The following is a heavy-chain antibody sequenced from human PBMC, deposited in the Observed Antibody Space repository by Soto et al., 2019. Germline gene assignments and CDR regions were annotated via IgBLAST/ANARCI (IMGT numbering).Heavy chain of an antibody. CDR3: SRDLSSQYSPDSSGFLN. Sequence: GGSLRLSCEASGFSVSSNYMSWVRQAPGKGLEWVAVIYSSGTIYYADSVKGRFTISRDSPKNTLYLQMTSLRGEDTAVYFCSRDLSSQYSPDSSGFLNRGPATMVTVSS. V-gene: IGHV3-53*01. CDR2: IYSSGTI. D-gene: IGHD2-15*01. CDR1: GFSVSSNY. J-gene: IGHJ4*02.